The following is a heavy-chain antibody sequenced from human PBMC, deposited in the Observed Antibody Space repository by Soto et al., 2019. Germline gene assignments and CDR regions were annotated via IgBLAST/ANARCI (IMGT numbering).Heavy chain of an antibody. J-gene: IGHJ4*02. Sequence: QVQLVQSGAEVKKPGSSVKVSCKASGGTFSSCAISWVRQAPGQGLEWMGGIIPIFGTANYAQKFQGRVTITADKSTSTAYMELSSLRSEDTAVYYCASYDSSGYYPSLFDYWGQGTLVTVSS. CDR1: GGTFSSCA. CDR2: IIPIFGTA. CDR3: ASYDSSGYYPSLFDY. D-gene: IGHD3-22*01. V-gene: IGHV1-69*06.